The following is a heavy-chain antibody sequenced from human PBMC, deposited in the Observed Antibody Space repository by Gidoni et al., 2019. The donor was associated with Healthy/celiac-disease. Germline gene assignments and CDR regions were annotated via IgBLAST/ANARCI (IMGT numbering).Heavy chain of an antibody. Sequence: QVQRVQSGAEVKKLGSSVRVPCKASGGTFSSYAFSWLRQAPGQGLEWMGGIIPIFGTANYAQKFQGRVTITADESTSTAYMELSSLRSEDTAVYYCAREGSGYDSWGQGTLVTVSS. J-gene: IGHJ4*02. CDR1: GGTFSSYA. D-gene: IGHD5-12*01. CDR2: IIPIFGTA. V-gene: IGHV1-69*01. CDR3: AREGSGYDS.